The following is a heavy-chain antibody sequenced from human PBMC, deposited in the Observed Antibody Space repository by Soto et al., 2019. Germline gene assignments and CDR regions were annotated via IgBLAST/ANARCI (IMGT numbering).Heavy chain of an antibody. V-gene: IGHV1-2*02. J-gene: IGHJ5*02. CDR3: AREMGVIGAPGYTWFDP. CDR1: GYTFSDYY. D-gene: IGHD1-26*01. CDR2: INPSSGGT. Sequence: ASVKVSCKASGYTFSDYYVHWVREAPGQELEWMGWINPSSGGTIYTQRFQGRVTMTRDTSISTVYMELSRLTSDDTAVYYCAREMGVIGAPGYTWFDPCVQGALVTVSS.